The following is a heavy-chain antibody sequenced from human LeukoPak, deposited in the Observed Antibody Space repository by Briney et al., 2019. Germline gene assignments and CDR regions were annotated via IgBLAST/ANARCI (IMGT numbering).Heavy chain of an antibody. D-gene: IGHD6-13*01. CDR1: RFTFSSYA. J-gene: IGHJ2*01. CDR3: AKAIAAPVWYFDL. V-gene: IGHV3-23*01. CDR2: ISGRGDST. Sequence: PGGSLRLSCAASRFTFSSYAMSWVRRAPGKGLEWVSTISGRGDSTYYADSVKGRFTISRDNSRNTLYLQMNTLRAEDTAVYYCAKAIAAPVWYFDLWGRGTLVTVSS.